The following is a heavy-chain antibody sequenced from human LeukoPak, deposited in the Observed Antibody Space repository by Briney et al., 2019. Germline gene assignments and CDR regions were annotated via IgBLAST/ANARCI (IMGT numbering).Heavy chain of an antibody. CDR1: GFTFSSYS. Sequence: PGGSLRLSCAASGFTFSSYSMNWVRQAPGKGLEWVAAISYDGSIKYSADSVKGRFTISRDNAKSSLYLQMDGLRAEDTAVYYCARDPYSGNYGAYYYYYMDVWGKGTTVTISS. D-gene: IGHD1-26*01. CDR2: ISYDGSIK. CDR3: ARDPYSGNYGAYYYYYMDV. V-gene: IGHV3-30*03. J-gene: IGHJ6*03.